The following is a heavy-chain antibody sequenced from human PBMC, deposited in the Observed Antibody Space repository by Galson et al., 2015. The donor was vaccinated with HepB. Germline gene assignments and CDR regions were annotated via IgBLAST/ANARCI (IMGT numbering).Heavy chain of an antibody. CDR3: ARYYDILTGYSSLDYYGMDV. CDR1: GFTFSSYW. J-gene: IGHJ6*02. D-gene: IGHD3-9*01. CDR2: INSDGSST. V-gene: IGHV3-74*01. Sequence: CAASGFTFSSYWMHWVRQAPGQGLVWVSRINSDGSSTSYADSVKGRFTISRDNAKNTLYLQMNSLRAEDTAVYYCARYYDILTGYSSLDYYGMDVWGQGTTVTVSS.